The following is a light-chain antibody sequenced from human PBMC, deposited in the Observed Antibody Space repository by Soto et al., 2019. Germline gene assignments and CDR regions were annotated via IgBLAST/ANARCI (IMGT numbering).Light chain of an antibody. J-gene: IGKJ3*01. CDR1: QSVLYSSNNKNY. CDR3: QQYYSTPFT. V-gene: IGKV4-1*01. Sequence: DIVMTQSPDSLAVSLVERATINCKSSQSVLYSSNNKNYLAWYQQKAGQPPKLLIYWASTRESGVPDRFSGSGSGTDFTLTISSLQAEDVAFYYCQQYYSTPFTFGPGTKVDIK. CDR2: WAS.